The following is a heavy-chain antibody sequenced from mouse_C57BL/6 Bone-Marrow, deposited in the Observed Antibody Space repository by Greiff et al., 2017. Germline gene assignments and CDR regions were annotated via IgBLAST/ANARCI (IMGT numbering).Heavy chain of an antibody. CDR3: ARRYYGSSYSPCFDV. V-gene: IGHV1-26*01. J-gene: IGHJ1*03. CDR2: INPNNGGT. CDR1: GYTFTDYY. D-gene: IGHD1-1*01. Sequence: VQLQQSGPELVKPGASVKISCKAPGYTFTDYYMNWVKQSHGKSLEWIGDINPNNGGTSYNQKFKGKATLTVDKSSSTAYMELRSLTSEDSAVYYCARRYYGSSYSPCFDVWGTGTTVTVSS.